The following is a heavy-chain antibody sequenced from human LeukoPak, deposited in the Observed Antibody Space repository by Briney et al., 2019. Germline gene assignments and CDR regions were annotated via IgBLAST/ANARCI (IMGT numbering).Heavy chain of an antibody. CDR2: INPNSGGT. J-gene: IGHJ5*02. Sequence: ASVKVSCKASGYTFTGYYMHWVRQAPGQGLEWMGWINPNSGGTNYAQKFQGRVTMTRDTSISTAYMELSRLRSDDTAVYYCARSEPPPYYDFWSGYAYNWFDPWGQGTLVTVSS. V-gene: IGHV1-2*02. D-gene: IGHD3-3*01. CDR3: ARSEPPPYYDFWSGYAYNWFDP. CDR1: GYTFTGYY.